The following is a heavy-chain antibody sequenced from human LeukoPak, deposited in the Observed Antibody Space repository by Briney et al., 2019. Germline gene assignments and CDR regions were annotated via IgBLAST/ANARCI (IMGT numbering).Heavy chain of an antibody. CDR3: ARGTYSSGRCDVFDV. V-gene: IGHV3-30-3*01. D-gene: IGHD6-19*01. CDR2: LSADGNAK. CDR1: GFTFSSYA. J-gene: IGHJ3*01. Sequence: GGSLRLPCAASGFTFSSYAMHWVRQAPGKGLEWVAALSADGNAKFYADSVKGRFTISRDISRNALFLEMNSLRPQDTAMYFCARGTYSSGRCDVFDVWGQGTLVSVSS.